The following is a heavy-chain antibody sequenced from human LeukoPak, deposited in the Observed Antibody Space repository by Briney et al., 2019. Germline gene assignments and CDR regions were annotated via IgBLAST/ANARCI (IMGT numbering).Heavy chain of an antibody. Sequence: GGSLRLSCAASGFIFSSYWMHWVRQAPGKGLVWVSRINSDGSTISYADSVQGRFTISRDSAKNTLYLQMNSLRAEDTAVYYCARVLGPRPDYWGQGTLVTVSS. CDR1: GFIFSSYW. CDR3: ARVLGPRPDY. D-gene: IGHD2-8*02. CDR2: INSDGSTI. J-gene: IGHJ4*02. V-gene: IGHV3-74*01.